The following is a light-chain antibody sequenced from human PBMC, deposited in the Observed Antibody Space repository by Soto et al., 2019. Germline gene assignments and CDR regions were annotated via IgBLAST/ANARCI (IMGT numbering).Light chain of an antibody. CDR2: GAS. V-gene: IGKV1-16*01. CDR3: QQYASNVAT. J-gene: IGKJ2*01. Sequence: DIQMTQSPSSLSASVGDRVTITCRASQDILNYLAWFQQKPGKAPKSLIYGASSLHSGVPSRFRGSRLGTDFMHTISSLPPHDLATDYCQQYASNVATIGQGTTVEV. CDR1: QDILNY.